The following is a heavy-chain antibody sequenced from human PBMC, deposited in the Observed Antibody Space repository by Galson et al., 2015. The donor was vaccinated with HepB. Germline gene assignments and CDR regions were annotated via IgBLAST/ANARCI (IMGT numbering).Heavy chain of an antibody. J-gene: IGHJ4*02. CDR3: ARLYCSGGSCYFDY. V-gene: IGHV3-64*01. CDR1: GFTFSSYA. D-gene: IGHD2-15*01. CDR2: INTNGGST. Sequence: SLRLSCAASGFTFSSYAMHWVRQAPGKGLAYVSAINTNGGSTNYASPVKGRFTISRDNSKNTLYLQMGSLRAEDMAVYYCARLYCSGGSCYFDYWGQGTLVTVSS.